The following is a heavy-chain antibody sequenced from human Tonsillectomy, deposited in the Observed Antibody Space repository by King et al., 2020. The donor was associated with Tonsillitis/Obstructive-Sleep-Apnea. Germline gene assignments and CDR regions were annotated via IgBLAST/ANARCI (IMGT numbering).Heavy chain of an antibody. V-gene: IGHV5-51*01. Sequence: VQLVESGAEVKKPGESLTISCRGFGYSFTYYWIAWVRQMPGKGLEWMGIIYPGDSGRRYSPSFQGQVTISADKSIGTANLQWSSLKASDTAIYYCARRNPHYYDSSGNYLDVWGKGTTVTVSS. CDR1: GYSFTYYW. D-gene: IGHD3-22*01. J-gene: IGHJ6*03. CDR2: IYPGDSGR. CDR3: ARRNPHYYDSSGNYLDV.